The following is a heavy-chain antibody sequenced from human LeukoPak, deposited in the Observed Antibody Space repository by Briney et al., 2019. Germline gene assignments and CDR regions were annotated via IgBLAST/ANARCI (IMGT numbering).Heavy chain of an antibody. CDR2: ISSSSSTI. Sequence: GGTLRLSCAASGFTFSSYSMNWVRQAPGKGLEWVSYISSSSSTIYYADSVKGRFTISRDNAKNSLYLQMNSLRAEDTAVYYCARERRTVTTDYWGQGTLLPVSS. J-gene: IGHJ4*02. V-gene: IGHV3-48*01. D-gene: IGHD4-17*01. CDR3: ARERRTVTTDY. CDR1: GFTFSSYS.